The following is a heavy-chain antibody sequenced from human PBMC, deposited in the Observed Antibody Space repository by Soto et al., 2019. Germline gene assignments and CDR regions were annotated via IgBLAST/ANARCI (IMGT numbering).Heavy chain of an antibody. J-gene: IGHJ5*02. CDR2: INHSGST. CDR1: GGSFSGYY. CDR3: IVPAAGYNWFDP. Sequence: PSETLSLTCAVYGGSFSGYYWSWIRQPPGKGLEWIGEINHSGSTNYNPSLKSRVTISVDTSKNQFSLKLSPVTAADTAVYYCIVPAAGYNWFDPWGQGTLVTVSS. V-gene: IGHV4-34*01. D-gene: IGHD2-2*01.